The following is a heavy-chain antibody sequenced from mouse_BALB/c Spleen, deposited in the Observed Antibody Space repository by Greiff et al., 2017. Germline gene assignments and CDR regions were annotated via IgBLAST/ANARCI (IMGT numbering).Heavy chain of an antibody. D-gene: IGHD2-4*01. CDR2: INPSSGYT. J-gene: IGHJ2*01. CDR1: GYTFTSYT. Sequence: VHLVESGAELARPGASVKMSCKASGYTFTSYTMHWVKQRPGQGLEWIGYINPSSGYTNYNQKFKDKATLTADKSSSTAYMQLSSLTSEDSAVYYCARNYDYGDYFDYWGQGTTLTVSS. CDR3: ARNYDYGDYFDY. V-gene: IGHV1-4*01.